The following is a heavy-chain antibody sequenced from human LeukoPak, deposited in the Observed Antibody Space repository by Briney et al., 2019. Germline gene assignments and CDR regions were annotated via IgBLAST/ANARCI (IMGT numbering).Heavy chain of an antibody. CDR1: GYTFTSYY. Sequence: GASVKVSCKASGYTFTSYYMHWVRQAPGQGLEWMGIINPSGGSTSYAQKFQGRVTMTRDTSTSTVYMELSSLRSEDTAVYYCARVPSLEPYSSGWGGWFDPWGQGTLVTVSS. V-gene: IGHV1-46*01. CDR2: INPSGGST. J-gene: IGHJ5*02. CDR3: ARVPSLEPYSSGWGGWFDP. D-gene: IGHD6-19*01.